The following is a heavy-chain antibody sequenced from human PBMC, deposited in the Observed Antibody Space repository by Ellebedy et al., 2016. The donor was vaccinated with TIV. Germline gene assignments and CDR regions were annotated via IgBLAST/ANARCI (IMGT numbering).Heavy chain of an antibody. Sequence: AASVKVSCNAAGYSFSSNGISWVRHPPGQGPEWMGCIRADNGDTSYAPKFQGRVTVTTDTSTNTAYMELRSLSSDDTAIYYCATSATFVAGGRGDYWGQGTLVTVSS. CDR3: ATSATFVAGGRGDY. D-gene: IGHD3-3*01. CDR1: GYSFSSNG. CDR2: IRADNGDT. V-gene: IGHV1-18*01. J-gene: IGHJ4*02.